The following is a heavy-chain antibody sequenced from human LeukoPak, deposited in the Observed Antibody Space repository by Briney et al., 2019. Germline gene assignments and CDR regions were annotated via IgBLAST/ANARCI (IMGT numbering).Heavy chain of an antibody. V-gene: IGHV1-2*02. J-gene: IGHJ4*02. CDR1: GYTFTGYY. CDR2: INPNSGGT. CDR3: ARDKWFGELDYFDY. Sequence: ASVKVSCKASGYTFTGYYMHWVRQAPGQGLEWKGWINPNSGGTNYAQKFQGRVTMTRDTSISTAYMELSRLRSDDTAVYYCARDKWFGELDYFDYWGQGTLVTVSS. D-gene: IGHD3-10*01.